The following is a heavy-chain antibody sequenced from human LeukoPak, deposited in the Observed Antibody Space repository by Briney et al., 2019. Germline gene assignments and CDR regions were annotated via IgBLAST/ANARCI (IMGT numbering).Heavy chain of an antibody. CDR3: AKRGDIVVVPAATTFDY. D-gene: IGHD2-2*01. CDR1: GLTFSSHW. CDR2: ITNDGSST. Sequence: GGSLRLSCAASGLTFSSHWMHWVRQAPGKGLVWVSRITNDGSSTTYADSVKGRFTISRDNSKNTLYLQMNSLRAEDTAVYYCAKRGDIVVVPAATTFDYWGQGTLVTVSS. V-gene: IGHV3-74*01. J-gene: IGHJ4*02.